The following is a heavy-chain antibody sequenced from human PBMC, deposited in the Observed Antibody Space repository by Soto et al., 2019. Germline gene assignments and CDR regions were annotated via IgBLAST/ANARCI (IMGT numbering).Heavy chain of an antibody. V-gene: IGHV3-21*04. CDR2: ISSTSSYT. CDR3: TTDKVGARCCTFDY. D-gene: IGHD2-15*01. Sequence: PGGSLRLSCAASGFTLSSYAMNWVRQTQEKGLEWVSSISSTSSYTHYSDSVKGRFTISRDDSENTLYLQMNSLKIDDTAVYYCTTDKVGARCCTFDYWGQGALVTVSS. CDR1: GFTLSSYA. J-gene: IGHJ4*02.